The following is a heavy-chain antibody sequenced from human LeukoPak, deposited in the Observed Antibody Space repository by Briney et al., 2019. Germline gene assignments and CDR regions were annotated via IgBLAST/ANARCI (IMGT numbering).Heavy chain of an antibody. CDR1: GFTFDDYA. D-gene: IGHD5-18*01. CDR2: ISWNSGSI. CDR3: ARAIRIVDTEYYFDY. Sequence: GGSLRLSCAASGFTFDDYAMHWVRQAPGKGLEWVSGISWNSGSIGYADSVKGRFTISRDNAKNSLYLQMNSLRAEDTALYYCARAIRIVDTEYYFDYWGQGTLVTVSS. J-gene: IGHJ4*02. V-gene: IGHV3-9*01.